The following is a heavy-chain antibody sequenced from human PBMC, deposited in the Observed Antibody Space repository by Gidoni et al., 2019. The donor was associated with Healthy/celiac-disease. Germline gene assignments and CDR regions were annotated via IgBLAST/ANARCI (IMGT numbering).Heavy chain of an antibody. CDR2: IYYSGST. V-gene: IGHV4-39*01. Sequence: QLHLQESGPGLVKPSETLSLTCTVPGGSISSSSYYWGWIRQPPGKGLEWIGSIYYSGSTYYNPSLKSRVTISVDTSKNQFSLKLSSVTAADTAVYYCARQACYDILTGYEWFDPWGQGTLVTVSS. J-gene: IGHJ5*02. CDR3: ARQACYDILTGYEWFDP. D-gene: IGHD3-9*01. CDR1: GGSISSSSYY.